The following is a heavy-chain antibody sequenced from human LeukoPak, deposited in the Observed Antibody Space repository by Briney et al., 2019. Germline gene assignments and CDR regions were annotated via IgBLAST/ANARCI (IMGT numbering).Heavy chain of an antibody. D-gene: IGHD6-19*01. Sequence: GGSLRLSCAASGFTFSSYWMSWVRQAPGKGLEWVANIKQDGSEKYYVDSVKGRFTISRDNSKNTLYLQMNSLRAEDTAVYYCAKSSGWRPDWFDPWGQGTLVTVSS. CDR3: AKSSGWRPDWFDP. CDR1: GFTFSSYW. CDR2: IKQDGSEK. V-gene: IGHV3-7*03. J-gene: IGHJ5*02.